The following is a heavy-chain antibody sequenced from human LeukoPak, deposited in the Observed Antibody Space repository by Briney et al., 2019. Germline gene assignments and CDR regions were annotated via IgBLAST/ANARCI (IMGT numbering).Heavy chain of an antibody. CDR3: ARVVEGTSMIDY. J-gene: IGHJ4*02. CDR1: GYTFSGYY. CDR2: INPNSGDT. V-gene: IGHV1-2*02. D-gene: IGHD5-18*01. Sequence: ASVKVSCKASGYTFSGYYIHWVRQAPGQGLEWMGWINPNSGDTNYAQKFQGRVTMTRDTSISTAHMELSRLTSDDTAVYYCARVVEGTSMIDYWGQGTLVTVSS.